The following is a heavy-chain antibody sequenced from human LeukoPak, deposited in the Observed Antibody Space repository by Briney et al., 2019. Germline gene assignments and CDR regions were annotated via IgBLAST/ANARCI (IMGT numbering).Heavy chain of an antibody. CDR3: AKDLVRGVIMPYDAFDI. Sequence: PSETLSLTCTVSGGSISSGSYYWSWIRQPAGKGLEWIGRIYTSGSTNYNPSLKSRVTISVDTSKNQFSLKLSSVTAADTAVYYCAKDLVRGVIMPYDAFDIWGQGTMVTVSS. CDR1: GGSISSGSYY. V-gene: IGHV4-61*02. D-gene: IGHD3-10*01. CDR2: IYTSGST. J-gene: IGHJ3*02.